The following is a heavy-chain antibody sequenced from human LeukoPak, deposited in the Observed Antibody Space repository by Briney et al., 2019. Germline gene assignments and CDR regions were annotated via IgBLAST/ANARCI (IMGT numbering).Heavy chain of an antibody. CDR1: GFTFSSYG. CDR2: IRYDGSNK. Sequence: GGSLRLSCAASGFTFSSYGMHWVRQAPGKGLEWVAFIRYDGSNKYYADSVKGRFTISRDNSKNTLYLQMNSLRAEDTAVYYCAKRDRFYDSSGHYGSWAFDIWGQGTMVTVSS. D-gene: IGHD3-22*01. CDR3: AKRDRFYDSSGHYGSWAFDI. J-gene: IGHJ3*02. V-gene: IGHV3-30*02.